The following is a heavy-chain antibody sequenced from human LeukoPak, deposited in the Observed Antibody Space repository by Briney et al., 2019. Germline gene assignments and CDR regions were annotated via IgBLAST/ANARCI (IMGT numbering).Heavy chain of an antibody. D-gene: IGHD3-16*02. Sequence: SETLSLTCAVYGGSFSGYYWSWIRQPPGKGLEWIGEINHSGSTNYNPSLKSRVTISVDTSKNQFSLKLSSVTAADTAVYYCARGGMITFGGVIARPLYYFDYWGQGTLVTVSS. CDR1: GGSFSGYY. V-gene: IGHV4-34*01. CDR3: ARGGMITFGGVIARPLYYFDY. J-gene: IGHJ4*02. CDR2: INHSGST.